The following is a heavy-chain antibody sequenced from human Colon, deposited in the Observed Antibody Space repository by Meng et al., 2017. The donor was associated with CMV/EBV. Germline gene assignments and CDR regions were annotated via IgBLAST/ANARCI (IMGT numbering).Heavy chain of an antibody. J-gene: IGHJ4*02. CDR1: AYSFTGYH. V-gene: IGHV4-34*01. Sequence: VQLPGWGAEVLQPLGTLSLTHSVSAYSFTGYHWSWMRQPPGKGPEWIAEINYRGSIQYNPSIDSRATISLDMSTNQLSLNLNSVTCADTAVYYCVGCNWVSDFWGQGTLVTVSS. CDR3: VGCNWVSDF. CDR2: INYRGSI. D-gene: IGHD7-27*01.